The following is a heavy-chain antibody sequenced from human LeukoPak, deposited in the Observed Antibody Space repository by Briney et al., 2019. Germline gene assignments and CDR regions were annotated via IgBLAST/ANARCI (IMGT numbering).Heavy chain of an antibody. CDR3: ARRRARDYAFDY. CDR2: IYYSGST. V-gene: IGHV4-39*01. CDR1: GGSISSSSYY. J-gene: IGHJ4*02. Sequence: PSETLSLTCTVSGGSISSSSYYWRWIRQPPGKRLGWIGSIYYSGSTYYNPSLKSRVTISVDTSTNQFSLKLSSVTAADTAVYYCARRRARDYAFDYGGQGTLVTVSS. D-gene: IGHD4-17*01.